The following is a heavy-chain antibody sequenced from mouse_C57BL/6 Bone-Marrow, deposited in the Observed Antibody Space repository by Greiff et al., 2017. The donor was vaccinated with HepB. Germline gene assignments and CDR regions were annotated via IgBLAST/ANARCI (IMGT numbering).Heavy chain of an antibody. CDR1: GISITTGNYR. V-gene: IGHV3-5*01. CDR2: IYYSGTI. D-gene: IGHD2-3*01. Sequence: VQLQQSGPGLVKPSQTVFLTCTVTGISITTGNYRWSWIRQFPGNKLEWIGYIYYSGTITYNPSLTSRTTITRDTPKNQFFLEMNSLTAEDTATYYCARDDGYFWYFDVWGTGTTVTVSS. CDR3: ARDDGYFWYFDV. J-gene: IGHJ1*03.